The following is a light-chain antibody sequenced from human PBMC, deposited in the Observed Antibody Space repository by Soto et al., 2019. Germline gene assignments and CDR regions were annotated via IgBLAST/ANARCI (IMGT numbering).Light chain of an antibody. Sequence: IQMTQSPSSLSSSVGDRVTVSCRASQGIGNALGWYQQKPGKPPKVLIYGASKLQSGVPSRFRGGGSGTNFTLTISSLQPEDVGTYYCQNYNSAPITFGQGTRLEIK. J-gene: IGKJ5*01. CDR3: QNYNSAPIT. CDR1: QGIGNA. V-gene: IGKV1-27*01. CDR2: GAS.